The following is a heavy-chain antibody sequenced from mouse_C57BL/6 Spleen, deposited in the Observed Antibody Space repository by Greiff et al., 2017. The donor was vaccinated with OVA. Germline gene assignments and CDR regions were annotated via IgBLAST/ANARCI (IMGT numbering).Heavy chain of an antibody. D-gene: IGHD2-4*01. CDR2: IHPNSGST. CDR1: GYTFTSYW. V-gene: IGHV1-64*01. J-gene: IGHJ2*01. Sequence: VQLQQPGAELVKPGASVKLSCKASGYTFTSYWMHWVKQRPGQGLEWIGMIHPNSGSTNYNEKFKSKATLTVDKSSSTAYMQLSSLTSEDSAVYYCARLYYDYDRDYFDYWGQGTTLTVSS. CDR3: ARLYYDYDRDYFDY.